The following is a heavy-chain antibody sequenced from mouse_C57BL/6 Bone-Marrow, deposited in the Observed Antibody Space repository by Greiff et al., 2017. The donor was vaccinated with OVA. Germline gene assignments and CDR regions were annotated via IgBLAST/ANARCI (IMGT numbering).Heavy chain of an antibody. CDR2: IDPEDGET. V-gene: IGHV14-2*01. CDR1: GFNIKDYY. CDR3: ADYDGAMDY. Sequence: VQLQQSGAELVKPGASVTLSCTASGFNIKDYYMHWVKQRTEQGLEWIGRIDPEDGETKYAPKFPGKATITADTSSNTAYLQLSSLTSEDTAVYYCADYDGAMDYWGQGTSVTVSS. J-gene: IGHJ4*01. D-gene: IGHD2-4*01.